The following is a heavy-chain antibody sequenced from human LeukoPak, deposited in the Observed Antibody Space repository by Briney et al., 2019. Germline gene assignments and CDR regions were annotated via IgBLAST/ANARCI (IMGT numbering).Heavy chain of an antibody. CDR1: GYTFTGYY. CDR2: INPNSGGT. CDR3: ARVGAAVGTKLNYYYYYMDV. V-gene: IGHV1-2*02. Sequence: ASVKVSCKASGYTFTGYYMHWVRQAPGQGLEWMGWINPNSGGTNYAQKFQGRVTMTRDTSISTAYMELSRLRSDDTAVYYCARVGAAVGTKLNYYYYYMDVWGKGTTVTVSS. D-gene: IGHD6-13*01. J-gene: IGHJ6*03.